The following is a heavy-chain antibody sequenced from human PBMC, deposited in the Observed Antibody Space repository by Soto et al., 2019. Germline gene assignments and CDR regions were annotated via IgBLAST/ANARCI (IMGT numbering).Heavy chain of an antibody. Sequence: GGSLRLSCAASGFTFSSYAMSWVRQAPGKGLEWVSAISGSGGSTYYSDSVKGRFTISRDNSKNTLYLQMNSLRAEDTAVYYCAKSFYGDYTTNWFDPWGQGTLVTVSS. CDR1: GFTFSSYA. J-gene: IGHJ5*02. CDR3: AKSFYGDYTTNWFDP. D-gene: IGHD4-17*01. V-gene: IGHV3-23*01. CDR2: ISGSGGST.